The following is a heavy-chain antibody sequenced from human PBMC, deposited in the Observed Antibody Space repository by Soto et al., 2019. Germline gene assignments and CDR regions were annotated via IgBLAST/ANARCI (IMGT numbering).Heavy chain of an antibody. CDR2: ISYDGSNK. CDR1: GFTFSSYG. V-gene: IGHV3-30*18. CDR3: AKDRGMATMRDYFDY. Sequence: PGGSLRLSCAASGFTFSSYGMHWVRQAPGKGLEWVAVISYDGSNKYYADSVKGRFTISRDNSKNTLYLQMNSLRAEDTAVYYCAKDRGMATMRDYFDYWGQGTLVTVSS. D-gene: IGHD5-12*01. J-gene: IGHJ4*02.